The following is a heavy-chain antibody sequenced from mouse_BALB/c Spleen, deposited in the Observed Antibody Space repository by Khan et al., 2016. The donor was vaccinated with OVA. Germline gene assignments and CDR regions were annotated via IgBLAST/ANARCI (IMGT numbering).Heavy chain of an antibody. D-gene: IGHD1-1*01. CDR3: TRLAYYYDSEGFAY. CDR2: VSTGGGYT. J-gene: IGHJ3*01. CDR1: GFTFSTYG. V-gene: IGHV5-6*01. Sequence: EVELVESGGDLVKPGGSLKLSCAASGFTFSTYGMSWVRQTPDKRLEWVATVSTGGGYTYYPDSVKGRFTISSDTAKNTLYLQMSGLKSEDTAMFYCTRLAYYYDSEGFAYWGQGTLVTVSA.